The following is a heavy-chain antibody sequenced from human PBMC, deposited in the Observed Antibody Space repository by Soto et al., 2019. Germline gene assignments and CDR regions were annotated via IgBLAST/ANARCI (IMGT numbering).Heavy chain of an antibody. Sequence: GGSLRLSCAASGFTFSSYEMNWVRQAPGKGLEWVSYISSSGSTICYADSVKGRFTISRDNAKNSLYLQMNSLRAEDTAVYYCARDDTGIAVAVTTYYYYGMDVWGQGTTVTVSS. CDR2: ISSSGSTI. J-gene: IGHJ6*02. CDR3: ARDDTGIAVAVTTYYYYGMDV. CDR1: GFTFSSYE. D-gene: IGHD6-19*01. V-gene: IGHV3-48*03.